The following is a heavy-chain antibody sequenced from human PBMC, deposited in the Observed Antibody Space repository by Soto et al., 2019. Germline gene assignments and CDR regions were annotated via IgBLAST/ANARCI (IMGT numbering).Heavy chain of an antibody. CDR2: IYTTGTT. D-gene: IGHD6-13*01. Sequence: QVQLQESGPGLVKPSQTLSLICTVSGDSMSTGGYYWTWIRQHPGKGLEWIGHIYTTGTTYYSPSLKSQVTMSIYKSSNRFSLNLSSVTAADTAVYYCSRGRGSTPLRDWGPGALVTVSS. CDR3: SRGRGSTPLRD. CDR1: GDSMSTGGYY. J-gene: IGHJ4*02. V-gene: IGHV4-31*02.